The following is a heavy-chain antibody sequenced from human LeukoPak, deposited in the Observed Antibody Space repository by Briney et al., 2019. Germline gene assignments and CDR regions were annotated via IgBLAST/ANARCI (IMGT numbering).Heavy chain of an antibody. V-gene: IGHV4-4*07. J-gene: IGHJ5*02. CDR3: ARDGTTVTTNWFDP. CDR2: IYTSGST. Sequence: PSETLSLTCTVSGGSISSYYWSWIRQPAGKGLEWIGRIYTSGSTNYNPSLKSRVTMSVDTSKNQFSLKLSSVTAADTAVYYCARDGTTVTTNWFDPWGQGTLVTVSS. CDR1: GGSISSYY. D-gene: IGHD4-17*01.